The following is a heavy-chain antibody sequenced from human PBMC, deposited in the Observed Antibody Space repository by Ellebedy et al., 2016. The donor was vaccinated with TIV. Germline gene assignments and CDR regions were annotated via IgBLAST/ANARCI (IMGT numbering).Heavy chain of an antibody. D-gene: IGHD4-17*01. J-gene: IGHJ4*02. V-gene: IGHV3-33*08. CDR1: GLTFSSYW. CDR3: ASGIGGDQGQFDY. CDR2: IWYDGSNK. Sequence: GESLKISCAVSGLTFSSYWMHWVRQAPGKGLEWVAIIWYDGSNKYYADSVKGRFTISRDNSKNTLYLQMNSLRAEDTAVYYCASGIGGDQGQFDYWGQGTLVTVSS.